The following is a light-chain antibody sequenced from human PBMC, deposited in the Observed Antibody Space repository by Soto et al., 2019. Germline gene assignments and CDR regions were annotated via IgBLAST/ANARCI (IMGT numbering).Light chain of an antibody. CDR1: SGHSSYA. J-gene: IGLJ2*01. CDR2: VDSDGSH. V-gene: IGLV4-69*01. Sequence: QPVLTLSPSASASLGASVKLTCTVSSGHSSYAIAWHQQQPEKGPRYLMKVDSDGSHNKGVGIPDRFSGSSSGAERYLTISSLQSEEEADYYCQTWGIGIQVFGEGTMVTVL. CDR3: QTWGIGIQV.